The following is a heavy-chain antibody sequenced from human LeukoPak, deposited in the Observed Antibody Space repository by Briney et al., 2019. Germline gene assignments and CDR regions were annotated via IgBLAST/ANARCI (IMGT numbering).Heavy chain of an antibody. CDR1: GGSISSGGYY. D-gene: IGHD6-13*01. CDR2: IYQSGST. J-gene: IGHJ4*02. CDR3: AKRVAAAGIFDY. Sequence: PSQTLSLTCTVSGGSISSGGYYWSWIRQPPGKGLEWIGYIYQSGSTYYTPSLESRVTISVDRSKNQFSLRLSSVTAADTAVYYCAKRVAAAGIFDYWGQGTLVTVSS. V-gene: IGHV4-30-2*01.